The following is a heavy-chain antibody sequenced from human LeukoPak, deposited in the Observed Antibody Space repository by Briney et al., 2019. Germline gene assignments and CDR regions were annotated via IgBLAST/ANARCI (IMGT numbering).Heavy chain of an antibody. V-gene: IGHV1-2*02. CDR3: ASHDSSGYYYPHFDY. D-gene: IGHD3-22*01. Sequence: ASVKVSCKASGYTFTSYYMHWVRQAPGQGLEWMGWINPNSGGTNYAQKFQGRVTMTRDTSISTAYMELSRLRSDDTAVYYCASHDSSGYYYPHFDYWGQGTLVTVSS. CDR1: GYTFTSYY. J-gene: IGHJ4*02. CDR2: INPNSGGT.